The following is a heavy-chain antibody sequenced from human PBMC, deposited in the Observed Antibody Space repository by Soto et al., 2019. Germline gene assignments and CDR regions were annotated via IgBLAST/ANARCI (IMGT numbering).Heavy chain of an antibody. CDR2: IWYEGSNK. V-gene: IGHV3-33*01. J-gene: IGHJ4*02. Sequence: QVQLVESGGGVVQPGRSLRLSCAASGFTFSSYGMHWVRKAPGKGLEWVAVIWYEGSNKYYADSVKGRFTISRDNSKNTPYLQMDSLSAEDTAVYYCARLGRDDYIGGSYRLFDYWGQGTLVTVSS. CDR1: GFTFSSYG. CDR3: ARLGRDDYIGGSYRLFDY. D-gene: IGHD3-16*02.